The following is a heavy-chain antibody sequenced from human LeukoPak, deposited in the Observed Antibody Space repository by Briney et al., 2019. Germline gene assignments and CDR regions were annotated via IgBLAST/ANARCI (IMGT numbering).Heavy chain of an antibody. Sequence: ASVKVSCKASGYMFAAYGVIWVRQAPGQGLEWMGWVSPYNGNTNYAQNLQGRVTMTTDTATSTAYMELRTLRSDDTAVYYCARGAPRGLLRYFDLYYFDYWGQGTLVTVSS. CDR2: VSPYNGNT. J-gene: IGHJ4*02. D-gene: IGHD3-9*01. CDR3: ARGAPRGLLRYFDLYYFDY. V-gene: IGHV1-18*01. CDR1: GYMFAAYG.